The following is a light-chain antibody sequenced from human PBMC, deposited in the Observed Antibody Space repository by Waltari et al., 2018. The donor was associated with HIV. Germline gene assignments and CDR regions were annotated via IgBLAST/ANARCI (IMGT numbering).Light chain of an antibody. V-gene: IGKV3-20*01. Sequence: EIVLTQSPGSLSLSPGERATLSCRPSQTVSSSQLAWYQQKPGQAPRRLIYGASTRATGTPDRFSGSGSGTDFTLTITRLEREDFAVYYCQQYGRSPWTFGQGTKVEIK. CDR2: GAS. CDR1: QTVSSSQ. J-gene: IGKJ1*01. CDR3: QQYGRSPWT.